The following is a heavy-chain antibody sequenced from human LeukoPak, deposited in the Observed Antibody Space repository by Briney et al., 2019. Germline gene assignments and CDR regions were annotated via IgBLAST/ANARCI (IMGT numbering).Heavy chain of an antibody. D-gene: IGHD5-24*01. CDR2: IYYSGST. CDR3: ARDGEMATIENYFEY. Sequence: SETLSLTCTVSGGSISSYYWSWIRQPPGKGLEWIGYIYYSGSTNYNPSLKSRVTMSVDTSKNQFSLKLSSVTAADTAVYYCARDGEMATIENYFEYWGQGTLVTVSS. J-gene: IGHJ4*02. CDR1: GGSISSYY. V-gene: IGHV4-59*12.